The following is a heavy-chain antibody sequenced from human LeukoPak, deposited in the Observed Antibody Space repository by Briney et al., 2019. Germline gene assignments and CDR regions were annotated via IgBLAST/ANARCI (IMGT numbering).Heavy chain of an antibody. CDR1: GGSISSYY. J-gene: IGHJ4*02. CDR3: ARQGRWLPHFFDY. V-gene: IGHV4-59*08. D-gene: IGHD5-24*01. CDR2: IYYSGST. Sequence: PSETLSLTCTVSGGSISSYYWSWIRQPPGKGLEWIGYIYYSGSTNYNPSLKSRVTISVDTSKNQFSLKLSSVTAADTAVYYCARQGRWLPHFFDYWGQETLVTVSS.